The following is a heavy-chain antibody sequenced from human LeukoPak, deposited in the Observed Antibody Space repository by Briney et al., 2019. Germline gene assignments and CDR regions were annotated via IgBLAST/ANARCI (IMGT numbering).Heavy chain of an antibody. J-gene: IGHJ3*02. CDR3: ARAASSSSRALDI. Sequence: PSETLSLTRTVSGYSISSGYYWGWIRQPPGKGLEWIGSIYHSGSTYYNPSLKSRVTISVDTSKNQFSLKLSSVTAADTAVYYCARAASSSSRALDIWGQGTKVTVSS. D-gene: IGHD6-6*01. V-gene: IGHV4-38-2*02. CDR1: GYSISSGYY. CDR2: IYHSGST.